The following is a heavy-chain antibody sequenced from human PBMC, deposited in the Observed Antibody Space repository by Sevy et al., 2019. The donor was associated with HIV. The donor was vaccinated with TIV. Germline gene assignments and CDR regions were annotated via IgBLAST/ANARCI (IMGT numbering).Heavy chain of an antibody. CDR3: ARAGYSSSPSYYYDYMDF. CDR1: GFTFSSYW. V-gene: IGHV3-7*03. CDR2: IKQDGSEK. Sequence: GGSLKLSCAASGFTFSSYWMSWVRQAPGKGLEWVANIKQDGSEKYYVDSVKGRFTISRANAKNSLYLQMNSLRAEDTAVYYCARAGYSSSPSYYYDYMDFWGKGTTVTVSS. J-gene: IGHJ6*03. D-gene: IGHD6-13*01.